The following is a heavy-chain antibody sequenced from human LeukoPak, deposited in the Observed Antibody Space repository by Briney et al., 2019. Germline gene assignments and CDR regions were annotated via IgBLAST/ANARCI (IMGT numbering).Heavy chain of an antibody. D-gene: IGHD1-26*01. CDR1: GYTFTSYG. CDR2: ISAYNGNT. V-gene: IGHV1-18*01. J-gene: IGHJ5*02. CDR3: ARDLSVGATGFVWFDP. Sequence: ASVKVSCKASGYTFTSYGISWVRQAPGQGLEWMGWISAYNGNTNYAQKLQGRVTMTTDTSTSTAYMELRSLRSDDTAVYYCARDLSVGATGFVWFDPWGQGTLVTVSS.